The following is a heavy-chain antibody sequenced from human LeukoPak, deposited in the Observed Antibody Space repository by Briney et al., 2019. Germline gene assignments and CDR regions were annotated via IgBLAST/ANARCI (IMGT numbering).Heavy chain of an antibody. D-gene: IGHD3-10*01. CDR1: GGSISSYY. Sequence: PSETLSLTCAVYGGSISSYYWSWIRQPPGKGLEWIGEINHSGSTNYNPSLKSRVTISVDTSKNQFSLKLSSVTAADTAVYYCARIGISAYYYYYYGMAVWGLGTTVTVSS. V-gene: IGHV4-34*01. CDR3: ARIGISAYYYYYYGMAV. J-gene: IGHJ6*02. CDR2: INHSGST.